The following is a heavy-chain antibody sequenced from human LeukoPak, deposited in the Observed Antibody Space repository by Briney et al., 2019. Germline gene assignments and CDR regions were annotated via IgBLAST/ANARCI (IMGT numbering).Heavy chain of an antibody. V-gene: IGHV3-7*01. CDR1: GFTFSSYW. CDR3: ARVRGGVWGSYRYDY. J-gene: IGHJ4*02. Sequence: GGSLRLSCAASGFTFSSYWMSWVRQAPGKGLEWVANIKQDGSEKYYVDSVKGRFTISRDNAKNSLYLQTNSLRAEDTAVYYCARVRGGVWGSYRYDYWGQGTLVTVSS. D-gene: IGHD3-16*02. CDR2: IKQDGSEK.